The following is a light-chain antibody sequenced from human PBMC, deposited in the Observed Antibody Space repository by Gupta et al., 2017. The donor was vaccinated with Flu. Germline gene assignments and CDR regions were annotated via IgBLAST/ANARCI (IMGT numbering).Light chain of an antibody. V-gene: IGKV1-33*01. J-gene: IGKJ4*01. CDR2: DAS. CDR1: QDISTD. CDR3: LQHSNCPLT. Sequence: PQSPSSLSPSVVDRVTLSCQASQDISTDLNWYQQKPGKAPKPLIYDASKLATGVPSRFSGSGSGTDLTFTISSLKPEDIATYYCLQHSNCPLTFGEGTKVEIK.